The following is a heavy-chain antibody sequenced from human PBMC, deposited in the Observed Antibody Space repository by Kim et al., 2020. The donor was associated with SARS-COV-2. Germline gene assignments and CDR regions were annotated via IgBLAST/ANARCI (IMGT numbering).Heavy chain of an antibody. CDR1: GGSFSGYY. D-gene: IGHD2-15*01. CDR2: INHSGST. Sequence: SETLSLTCAVYGGSFSGYYWSWIRQPPGKGLEWIGEINHSGSTNYNPSLKSRVTISVDTSKNQFSLKLSSVTAADTAVYYCARVTPSSIFHRNRVVAAISRAFDIWGQGTMVTVSS. V-gene: IGHV4-34*01. J-gene: IGHJ3*02. CDR3: ARVTPSSIFHRNRVVAAISRAFDI.